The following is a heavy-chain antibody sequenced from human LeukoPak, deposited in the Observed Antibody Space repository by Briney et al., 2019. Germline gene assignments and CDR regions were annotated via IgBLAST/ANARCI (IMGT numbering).Heavy chain of an antibody. D-gene: IGHD3-9*01. CDR3: ARGRLVLRYFDWLRGYYFDY. Sequence: ASVKVSCKASGYTFTSYGISWVRQAPRQGLEWMGWISAYNGNTNYAQKLQSRVTMTTDTSTSTAYMDLRSVRSGDTAVYYCARGRLVLRYFDWLRGYYFDYWGQGTLVTVSS. J-gene: IGHJ4*02. CDR2: ISAYNGNT. CDR1: GYTFTSYG. V-gene: IGHV1-18*01.